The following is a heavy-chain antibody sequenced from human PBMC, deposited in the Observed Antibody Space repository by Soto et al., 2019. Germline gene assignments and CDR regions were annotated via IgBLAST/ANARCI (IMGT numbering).Heavy chain of an antibody. V-gene: IGHV4-30-2*01. CDR1: GGSISSGGYS. CDR3: ARGGLLWFGELLSHYYYGMDV. D-gene: IGHD3-10*01. CDR2: IYHSGST. Sequence: PSETLSLTCAVSGGSISSGGYSWSWIRQPPGKGLEWIGYIYHSGSTYYNPSLKSRVTISVDTSKNQFSLKLSSVTAADTAVYYCARGGLLWFGELLSHYYYGMDVWGQGTTVTVSS. J-gene: IGHJ6*02.